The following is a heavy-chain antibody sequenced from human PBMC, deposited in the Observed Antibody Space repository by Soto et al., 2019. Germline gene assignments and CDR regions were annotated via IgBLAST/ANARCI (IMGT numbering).Heavy chain of an antibody. D-gene: IGHD6-6*01. Sequence: SETLSLTCTVSGGSISSYYWSWIRQPPGKGLEWIGYIYYSGSTNYNPSLKSRVTISVDTSKNQFSLKLSSVTAADTAVYYGAREFAARTEGVFDIWGKGTMVTVSS. V-gene: IGHV4-59*01. CDR2: IYYSGST. CDR1: GGSISSYY. CDR3: AREFAARTEGVFDI. J-gene: IGHJ3*02.